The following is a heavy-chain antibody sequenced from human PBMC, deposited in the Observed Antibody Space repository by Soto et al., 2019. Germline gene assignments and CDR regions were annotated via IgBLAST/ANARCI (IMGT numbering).Heavy chain of an antibody. CDR3: ARGERTYHYGSGRHLDY. CDR2: IIPILGIA. V-gene: IGHV1-69*02. Sequence: QVQLVQSGAEVKKPGSSVKVSCKASGGTFSSYTISWVRQAPGQGLEWMGRIIPILGIANYAQKFQGRVTITADKSTSTAHMELSSLRSEDTDVYYCARGERTYHYGSGRHLDYWGQGTLVTVSS. CDR1: GGTFSSYT. J-gene: IGHJ4*02. D-gene: IGHD3-10*01.